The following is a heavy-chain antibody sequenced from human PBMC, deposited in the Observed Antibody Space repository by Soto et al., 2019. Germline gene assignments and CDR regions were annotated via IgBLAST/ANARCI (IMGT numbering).Heavy chain of an antibody. CDR1: GFTFSNAW. CDR3: TTVVRGDRYFDY. CDR2: IKSKTDGGTT. V-gene: IGHV3-15*01. Sequence: EVQLVESGGGLVKPGGSLRLSCAASGFTFSNAWMSWVRQAPGKGLEWVGRIKSKTDGGTTDYAAPVKGRFTNSRDDSKNTLYLQMNSLKTEDTAVYYCTTVVRGDRYFDYWGQGTLVTVSS. J-gene: IGHJ4*02. D-gene: IGHD3-10*01.